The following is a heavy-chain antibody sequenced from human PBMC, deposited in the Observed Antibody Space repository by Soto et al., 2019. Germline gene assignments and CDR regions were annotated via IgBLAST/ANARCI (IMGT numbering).Heavy chain of an antibody. CDR1: GGSISSGGYY. V-gene: IGHV4-31*03. D-gene: IGHD5-12*01. CDR2: IYYSGST. Sequence: QVQLQESGPGLVKPSQTLSLTCTVSGGSISSGGYYWSWIRQHPGKGLEWIGYIYYSGSTYYNPSLTSGVTISVDTSQKPFSLKLRSVTAADTAVYYCAREMATIHNWFDPWGQGTLVTVSS. J-gene: IGHJ5*02. CDR3: AREMATIHNWFDP.